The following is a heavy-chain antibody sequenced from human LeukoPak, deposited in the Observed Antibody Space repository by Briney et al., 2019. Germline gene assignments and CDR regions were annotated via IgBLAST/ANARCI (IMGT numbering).Heavy chain of an antibody. V-gene: IGHV4-34*01. Sequence: SETLSLTCAVYGGSFSGYYWSWIRQPPGKGLEWIGEINHSGSTNYSPSLKSRVTISLDTSKNQFSLKLTSVTAADTAVYYCARVLYYFDYWGQGTLVTVSS. CDR2: INHSGST. CDR3: ARVLYYFDY. J-gene: IGHJ4*02. CDR1: GGSFSGYY.